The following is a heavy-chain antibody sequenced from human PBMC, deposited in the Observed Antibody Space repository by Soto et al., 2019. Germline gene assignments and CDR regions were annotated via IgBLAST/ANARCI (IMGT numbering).Heavy chain of an antibody. CDR1: GGSITSNAYN. Sequence: XTLSLPCTLSGGSITSNAYNWGSIRQPPGKGLQWLGYIYYSGSASYNPSLKSRVTMSVDTSKNQFSLKLSSVTAADTAVYYCARRPKRGSYSWCFDYWGQGTLVTVSS. J-gene: IGHJ4*02. CDR2: IYYSGSA. CDR3: ARRPKRGSYSWCFDY. D-gene: IGHD1-26*01. V-gene: IGHV4-39*01.